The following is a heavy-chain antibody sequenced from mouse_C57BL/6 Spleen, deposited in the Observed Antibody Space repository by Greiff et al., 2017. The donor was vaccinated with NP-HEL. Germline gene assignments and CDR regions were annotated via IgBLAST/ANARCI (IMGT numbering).Heavy chain of an antibody. Sequence: EVMLVESGAGLVKPGGSLKLSCAASGFTFSSYAMSWVRQTPEKRLEWVATISDGGSYTYYPDNVKGRFTISRDNAKNNLYLQISHLKSEDTAMYYCASSNYLFDYWGQGTTLTVSS. CDR2: ISDGGSYT. J-gene: IGHJ2*01. CDR3: ASSNYLFDY. CDR1: GFTFSSYA. D-gene: IGHD2-5*01. V-gene: IGHV5-4*03.